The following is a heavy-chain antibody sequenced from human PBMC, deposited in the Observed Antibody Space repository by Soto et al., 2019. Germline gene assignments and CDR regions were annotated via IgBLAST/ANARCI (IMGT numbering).Heavy chain of an antibody. CDR3: ARDPVVGATTEYYYYGMDV. J-gene: IGHJ6*02. CDR2: ISAYNGNT. V-gene: IGHV1-18*01. CDR1: YTFTSYG. Sequence: YTFTSYGISWVRQAPGQGLEWMGWISAYNGNTNYAQKLQGRVTMTTDTSTSTAYMELRSLRSDDTAVYYCARDPVVGATTEYYYYGMDVWGQGTTVTVSS. D-gene: IGHD1-26*01.